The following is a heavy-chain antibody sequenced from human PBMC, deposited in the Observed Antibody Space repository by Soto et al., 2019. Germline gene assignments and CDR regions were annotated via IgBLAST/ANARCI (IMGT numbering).Heavy chain of an antibody. Sequence: SVKVSCKASGGTFSSYAISWVRQAPGQGLEWMGGIIPIFGTANYAQKFQGRVTIAADKSTSTAYTELSSLRSEDTAVYYCARGHIVVVPAAQTNYYYGMDVWGQGTTVTVSS. J-gene: IGHJ6*02. CDR3: ARGHIVVVPAAQTNYYYGMDV. CDR1: GGTFSSYA. D-gene: IGHD2-2*01. V-gene: IGHV1-69*06. CDR2: IIPIFGTA.